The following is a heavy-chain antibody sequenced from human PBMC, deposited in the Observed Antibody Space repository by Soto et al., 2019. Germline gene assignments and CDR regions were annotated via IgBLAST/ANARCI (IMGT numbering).Heavy chain of an antibody. CDR2: IYHTGGR. CDR3: ARDYRSGYDN. J-gene: IGHJ4*02. D-gene: IGHD5-12*01. V-gene: IGHV4-30-4*01. Sequence: WVRQMPGKGLEWIGYIYHTGGRYYNPALKSRVTLSVDTSKNKFSLNMSSVTAADTAVYYCARDYRSGYDNWGRGILGTVSS.